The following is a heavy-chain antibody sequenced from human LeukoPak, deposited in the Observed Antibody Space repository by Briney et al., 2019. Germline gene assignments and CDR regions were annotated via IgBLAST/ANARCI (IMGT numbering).Heavy chain of an antibody. CDR1: GYTFTSYG. V-gene: IGHV1-18*01. Sequence: WASVKVSCKASGYTFTSYGISWVRQAPGQGLEWMGWINPNSGGTNYAQKFQGRVTMTTDTSTSTAYMELRSLRSDDTAVYYCARVEEVRGVIIRCGDYWGQGTLVTVSS. CDR3: ARVEEVRGVIIRCGDY. CDR2: INPNSGGT. J-gene: IGHJ4*02. D-gene: IGHD3-10*01.